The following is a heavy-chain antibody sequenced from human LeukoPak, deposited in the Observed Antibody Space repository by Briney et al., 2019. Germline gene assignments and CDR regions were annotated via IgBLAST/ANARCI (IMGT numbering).Heavy chain of an antibody. V-gene: IGHV5-51*01. D-gene: IGHD3-10*01. J-gene: IGHJ5*02. CDR2: IYPGDSDT. CDR1: GYSFTSYW. CDR3: ARQREYYYGSGEKYNWFDP. Sequence: GESLKISCKGSGYSFTSYWIGWVRQMPRKGLEWMGIIYPGDSDTRYSPSFQGQVTISADKSISTAYLQWSSLKASDTAMYYCARQREYYYGSGEKYNWFDPWGQGTLVTVSS.